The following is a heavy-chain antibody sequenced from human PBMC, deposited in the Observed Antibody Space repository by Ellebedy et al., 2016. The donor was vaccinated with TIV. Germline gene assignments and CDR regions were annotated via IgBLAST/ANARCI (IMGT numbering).Heavy chain of an antibody. D-gene: IGHD2-2*01. CDR2: ISHDETVE. CDR1: GFTFSSYP. V-gene: IGHV3-33*08. J-gene: IGHJ4*02. Sequence: GESLKISCVASGFTFSSYPMNWVRQAPGKGLEWVAIISHDETVENYAHAVKGRLTISRDNPKNTLSLQMNSLRDEDTAVYYCARETYHPVDFDFWGQGTLVTVSS. CDR3: ARETYHPVDFDF.